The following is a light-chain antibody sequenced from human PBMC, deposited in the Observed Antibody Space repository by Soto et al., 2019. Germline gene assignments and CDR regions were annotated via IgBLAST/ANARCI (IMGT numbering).Light chain of an antibody. V-gene: IGLV8-61*01. Sequence: QAVVTQEPSFSVSPVGTVTLTCGFSSGAVSTSHYSGWRQQYPGQPPRTLIYGTNTRASGAPDRFSGSIVGIKAALTIAGAQADDECVYDCMLYMGSGLWVFGGGTQLTV. J-gene: IGLJ3*02. CDR3: MLYMGSGLWV. CDR2: GTN. CDR1: SGAVSTSHY.